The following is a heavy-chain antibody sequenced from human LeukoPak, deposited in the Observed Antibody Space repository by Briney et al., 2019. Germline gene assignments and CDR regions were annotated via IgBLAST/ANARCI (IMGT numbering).Heavy chain of an antibody. CDR1: GFTLSSYW. V-gene: IGHV3-23*01. D-gene: IGHD4-17*01. CDR2: ISGSGVNT. CDR3: AKVQMDDYGDYGNDY. J-gene: IGHJ4*02. Sequence: GGSLRLSCTASGFTLSSYWMNCVRQAPGKGLEWVSAISGSGVNTHYSDSVKGRFTISRDNSKNTLDLQINSLRVEDTAVYYCAKVQMDDYGDYGNDYWGQRTLVTVSS.